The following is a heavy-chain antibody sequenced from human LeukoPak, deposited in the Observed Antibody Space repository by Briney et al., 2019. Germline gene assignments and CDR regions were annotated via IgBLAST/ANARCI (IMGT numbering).Heavy chain of an antibody. J-gene: IGHJ4*02. Sequence: PGGSLRLSCAASGFTVSSNYMSWVRQAPGKGLEWVSVIYSGGSTYYADSVKGRFTISRDNSKNTLYLQMSSLRAEDTAVYYCARSSGYDFGIDYWGQGTLVTVSS. D-gene: IGHD5-12*01. CDR3: ARSSGYDFGIDY. CDR2: IYSGGST. CDR1: GFTVSSNY. V-gene: IGHV3-66*02.